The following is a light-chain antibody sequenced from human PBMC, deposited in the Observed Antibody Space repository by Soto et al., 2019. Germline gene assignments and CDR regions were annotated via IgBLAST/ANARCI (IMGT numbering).Light chain of an antibody. CDR2: DAS. CDR1: QSVSSY. Sequence: EIVLTQSPATLSLSPVERSTLSCRASQSVSSYLAWYQQKPGQAPRLLIYDASNRATGIPARFSGSGSGTDFTLTISSLEPEDFAVYYCQQRSNWPITVGQGTHGRL. CDR3: QQRSNWPIT. J-gene: IGKJ5*01. V-gene: IGKV3-11*01.